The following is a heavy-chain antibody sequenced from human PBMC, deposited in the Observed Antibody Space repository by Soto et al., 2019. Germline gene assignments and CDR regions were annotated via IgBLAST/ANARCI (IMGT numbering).Heavy chain of an antibody. CDR1: GFTFHDYA. J-gene: IGHJ3*02. V-gene: IGHV3-9*01. CDR3: AKEIVDAVVKGAFDI. Sequence: EVQLVESGGGLVQPGRSLRLSCAASGFTFHDYAMHWVRQAPGKGLEWVSGISWNSGMIGYADSVKGRFTISRDNAKNSLYLQMNSLRAEDTALYHCAKEIVDAVVKGAFDIWGQGIMVTVSS. CDR2: ISWNSGMI. D-gene: IGHD3-22*01.